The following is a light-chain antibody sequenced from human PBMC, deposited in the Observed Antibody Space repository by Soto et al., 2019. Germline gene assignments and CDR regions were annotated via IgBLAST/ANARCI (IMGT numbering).Light chain of an antibody. V-gene: IGKV3-11*01. J-gene: IGKJ4*01. CDR3: QQRSSWPLLT. Sequence: EIVLTQSPATLSLSPGERDTLSCRASQSVSNYLAWFQQKPGQTPRLLIYDASNRATGIPARFSGSGSGTDFTLTISSLEPEDFALYYCQQRSSWPLLTFGGGTKVEI. CDR2: DAS. CDR1: QSVSNY.